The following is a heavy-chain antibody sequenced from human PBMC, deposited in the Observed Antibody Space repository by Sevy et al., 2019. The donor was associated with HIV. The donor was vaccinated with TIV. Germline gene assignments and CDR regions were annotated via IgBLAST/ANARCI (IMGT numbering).Heavy chain of an antibody. CDR3: ARMFRSYGMDV. Sequence: GGSLRLSCAASGFAFSSHAMHWVRQAPGKGLEWVAVISYDGSEKYYADSVKGRFTISREKSKNMVYVQMNSLRAEDTAVYYCARMFRSYGMDVWGQGTTVTVSS. CDR1: GFAFSSHA. CDR2: ISYDGSEK. D-gene: IGHD3-10*01. J-gene: IGHJ6*02. V-gene: IGHV3-30*04.